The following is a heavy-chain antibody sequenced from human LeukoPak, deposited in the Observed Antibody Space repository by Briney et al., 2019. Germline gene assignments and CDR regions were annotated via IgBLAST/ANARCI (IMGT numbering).Heavy chain of an antibody. J-gene: IGHJ3*02. V-gene: IGHV3-23*01. CDR1: GFTFSSYA. D-gene: IGHD2-15*01. CDR3: ARSRGSWRSDAFDI. Sequence: PGGSLRLSCAASGFTFSSYAMSWVRQAPGKGLEWVSAISGSGGSTYYADSVKGRFTISSDNAKNSLYLQMNSLRAEDTALYYCARSRGSWRSDAFDIWGQGTMVTVSS. CDR2: ISGSGGST.